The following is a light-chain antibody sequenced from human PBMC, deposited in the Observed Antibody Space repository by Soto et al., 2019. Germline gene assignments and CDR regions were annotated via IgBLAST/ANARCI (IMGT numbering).Light chain of an antibody. CDR3: QQYNSYSS. J-gene: IGKJ5*01. Sequence: IQLTQSPSSLSAPVGDRVTITCRASQTISSWLAWYQQKPGKAPKLLIYKASSLESGVPSRFSGSGSGTEFTLTISSLQPDDFATYYCQQYNSYSSFGQGTRLEIK. CDR1: QTISSW. V-gene: IGKV1-5*03. CDR2: KAS.